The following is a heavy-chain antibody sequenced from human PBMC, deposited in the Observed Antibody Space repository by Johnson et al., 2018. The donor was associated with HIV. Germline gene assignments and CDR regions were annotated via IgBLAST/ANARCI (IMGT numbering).Heavy chain of an antibody. CDR1: GFTFDDYG. CDR2: INWNGGSK. D-gene: IGHD6-19*01. V-gene: IGHV3-20*04. CDR3: ARGVGGAGDDAFDI. J-gene: IGHJ3*02. Sequence: MLLVESGGGLVKPGGSLRLSCAASGFTFDDYGMSWVRQAPGKGLEWVSGINWNGGSKGYGDSVKGRFTITRDNAKNSLYMQMNSLRGEDTALYYWARGVGGAGDDAFDIWGQGTMVTVSS.